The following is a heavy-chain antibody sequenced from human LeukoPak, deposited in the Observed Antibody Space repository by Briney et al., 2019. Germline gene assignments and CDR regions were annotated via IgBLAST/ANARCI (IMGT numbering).Heavy chain of an antibody. D-gene: IGHD3-10*01. CDR2: ISGSGGST. CDR3: AKNLGITADPFDY. CDR1: RFTFSSYA. J-gene: IGHJ4*02. V-gene: IGHV3-23*01. Sequence: PGGSLRLSCAASRFTFSSYAMSWVRQAPGKGLEWVSAISGSGGSTYYADSVKGRFTISRDNSKNTLYVQMNSLRAEYTAVYYCAKNLGITADPFDYWGQGTLVTVSS.